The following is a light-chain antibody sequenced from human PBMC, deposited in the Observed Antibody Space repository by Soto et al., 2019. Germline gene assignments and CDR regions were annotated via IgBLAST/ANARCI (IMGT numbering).Light chain of an antibody. CDR2: YDD. CDR3: ATCDDSLNGWV. J-gene: IGLJ3*02. V-gene: IGLV1-36*01. CDR1: SSNIGNNA. Sequence: QSVLTQAPSVSEAPRQRVTISCSGSSSNIGNNAVSWYQQLPGKAPKLLIYYDDVLPSGVSDRFSGSKSGTSASLAISGLQSEDEADYYCATCDDSLNGWVFGGGTKLTVL.